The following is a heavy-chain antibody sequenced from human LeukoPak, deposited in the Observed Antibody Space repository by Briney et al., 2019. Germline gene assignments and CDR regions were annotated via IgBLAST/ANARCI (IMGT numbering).Heavy chain of an antibody. Sequence: GGSLRLSCAASGFTFSTYWMSWVRQAPGKGLEWVANIKQDGSEKYYLDSVKGRFTISRDNAKNSLYLQMNSLRAEDTAVYYCARDRSVVAASFDYWGQGTLVTVSS. D-gene: IGHD2-15*01. V-gene: IGHV3-7*01. J-gene: IGHJ4*02. CDR3: ARDRSVVAASFDY. CDR1: GFTFSTYW. CDR2: IKQDGSEK.